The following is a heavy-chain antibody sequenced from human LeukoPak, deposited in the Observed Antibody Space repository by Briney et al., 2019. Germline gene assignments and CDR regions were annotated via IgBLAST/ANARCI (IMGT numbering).Heavy chain of an antibody. CDR1: GGSFSGYY. J-gene: IGHJ4*02. Sequence: SETLSLTCAVYGGSFSGYYWSWIRQPPGKGLEWIGEINHSGSTNYNPSLKSRVIISVDKSKNQFSLKLSSVTAADTAVYYCARGVDSSGYYYPSWGQGTLVTVSS. D-gene: IGHD3-22*01. V-gene: IGHV4-34*01. CDR2: INHSGST. CDR3: ARGVDSSGYYYPS.